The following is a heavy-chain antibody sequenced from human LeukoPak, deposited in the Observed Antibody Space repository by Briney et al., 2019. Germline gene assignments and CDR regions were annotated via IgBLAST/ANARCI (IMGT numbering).Heavy chain of an antibody. J-gene: IGHJ4*02. CDR2: INPSGGST. CDR1: GYTFTSYY. D-gene: IGHD1-1*01. V-gene: IGHV1-46*01. CDR3: ARGLGNDGIFDY. Sequence: ASVKVSCKASGYTFTSYYMHWVRQAPGQGLEWMGIINPSGGSTSYAQKFQGRVTMTRNTSISTAYMELSSLRSEDTAVYYCARGLGNDGIFDYWGQGTLVTVSS.